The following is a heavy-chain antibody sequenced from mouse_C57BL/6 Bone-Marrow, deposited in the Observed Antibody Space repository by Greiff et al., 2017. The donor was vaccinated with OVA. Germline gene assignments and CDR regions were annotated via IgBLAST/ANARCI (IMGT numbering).Heavy chain of an antibody. Sequence: EVQLQQSGPVLVKPGASVKMSCKASGYTFTDYYMNWVKQSHGKSLEWIGVINPYNGGTSYNQKFKGKATLTVDKSSSTAYMELNSLTSEDSAVYYGARGEGWLLRWYCDVWGTGTTVTVSS. CDR1: GYTFTDYY. V-gene: IGHV1-19*01. CDR3: ARGEGWLLRWYCDV. CDR2: INPYNGGT. J-gene: IGHJ1*03. D-gene: IGHD2-3*01.